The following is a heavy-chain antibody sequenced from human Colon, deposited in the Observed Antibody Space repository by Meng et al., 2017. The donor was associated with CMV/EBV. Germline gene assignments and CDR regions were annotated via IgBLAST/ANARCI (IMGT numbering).Heavy chain of an antibody. CDR3: ASRYSYVGF. V-gene: IGHV3-11*01. D-gene: IGHD5-12*01. CDR1: GLTFSDNY. Sequence: WENSGLTFSDNYKGWIRKDRGRGLEWIAYMRSRSATINYADSGKGRFTISRDNAKQKMYLEMNNLREEDTAVYYCASRYSYVGFWGHGTLVTVSS. CDR2: MRSRSATI. J-gene: IGHJ4*01.